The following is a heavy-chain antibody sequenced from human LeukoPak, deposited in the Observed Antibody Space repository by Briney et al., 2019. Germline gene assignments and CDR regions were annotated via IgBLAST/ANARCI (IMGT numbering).Heavy chain of an antibody. J-gene: IGHJ5*02. CDR3: AREHDYGDYGRFDP. Sequence: TTSETLSLTCTVSGVSISSYYWSWIRQPPGKGLEWIGYIYYSGSTNYNPSLKSRVTISVDTSKNQFSLKLSSVTAADTAVHYCAREHDYGDYGRFDPWGQGTLVTVSS. CDR2: IYYSGST. CDR1: GVSISSYY. D-gene: IGHD4-17*01. V-gene: IGHV4-59*01.